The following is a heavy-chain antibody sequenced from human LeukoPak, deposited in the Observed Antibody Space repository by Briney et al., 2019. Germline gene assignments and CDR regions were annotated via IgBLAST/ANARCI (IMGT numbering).Heavy chain of an antibody. CDR3: ATDAQMVRGVSY. D-gene: IGHD3-10*01. CDR2: FDPEDGET. CDR1: GYTLTELS. Sequence: ASVKVSCKVSGYTLTELSMHWVRQAPGKGLEWMGGFDPEDGETIYAQKFQGRVTMTEDTSTDTAYMELSSLRSEDTAVYYCATDAQMVRGVSYWGQGTLVTVSS. V-gene: IGHV1-24*01. J-gene: IGHJ4*02.